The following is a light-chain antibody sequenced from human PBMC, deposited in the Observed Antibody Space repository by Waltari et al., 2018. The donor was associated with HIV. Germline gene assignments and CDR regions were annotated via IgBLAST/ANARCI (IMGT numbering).Light chain of an antibody. V-gene: IGLV1-47*01. CDR1: ISHIGGNY. J-gene: IGLJ2*01. CDR2: RNN. Sequence: QSVLTQPPSASGTPGQRVTISCSGNISHIGGNYVSLYQQLPRTALQHLIYRNNQRPSGVPERFSGSKSGTSASMAISGPRSEDEADYYCASWDDSLSGYVVFGGGTKLTVL. CDR3: ASWDDSLSGYVV.